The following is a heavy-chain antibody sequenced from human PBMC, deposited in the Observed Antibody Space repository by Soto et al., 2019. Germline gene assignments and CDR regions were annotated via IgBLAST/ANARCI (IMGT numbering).Heavy chain of an antibody. J-gene: IGHJ4*02. CDR3: ARDGYGGQLGSPGTYYFDY. CDR2: IIPIFGTA. Sequence: SVKVSCKASGYPFTSYGIFWVRQAPGQGLEWMGGIIPIFGTANYAQKFQGRVTITADESTSTAYMELSSLRSEDTAVYYCARDGYGGQLGSPGTYYFDYWGQGTLVTVS. V-gene: IGHV1-69*13. CDR1: GYPFTSYG. D-gene: IGHD4-17*01.